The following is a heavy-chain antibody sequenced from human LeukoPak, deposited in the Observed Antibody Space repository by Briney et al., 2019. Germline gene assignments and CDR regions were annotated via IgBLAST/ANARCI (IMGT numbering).Heavy chain of an antibody. V-gene: IGHV4-59*01. CDR3: ARGPRWGSYYYYMDV. CDR2: IYYSGST. Sequence: SETLSLTCTVSGGSISSYYWSWIRQPPGNGLEWIGYIYYSGSTNYNPSLKSRVTISVDTSKNQFSLKLSSVTAADAAVYYCARGPRWGSYYYYMDVWGKGTTVTVSS. D-gene: IGHD3-16*01. CDR1: GGSISSYY. J-gene: IGHJ6*03.